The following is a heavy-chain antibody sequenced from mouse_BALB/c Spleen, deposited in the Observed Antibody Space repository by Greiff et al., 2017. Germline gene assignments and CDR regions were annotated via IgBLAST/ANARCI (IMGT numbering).Heavy chain of an antibody. J-gene: IGHJ1*01. V-gene: IGHV5-6*03. CDR3: AKGYFDV. Sequence: EVKLVESGGGLVKPGGSLKLSCAASGFTFSSYGMSWVRQTPDKRLEWVATISSGGSYTYYPDSVKGRFTISRDNAKNTLYLQMSSLKSEDTAMYYCAKGYFDVWGAGTTVTVSS. CDR2: ISSGGSYT. CDR1: GFTFSSYG.